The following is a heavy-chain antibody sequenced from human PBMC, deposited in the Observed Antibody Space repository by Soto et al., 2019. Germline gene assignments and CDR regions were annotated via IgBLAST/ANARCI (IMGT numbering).Heavy chain of an antibody. D-gene: IGHD3-10*01. V-gene: IGHV3-7*03. CDR2: INPDGSLR. Sequence: PGGSLRLSCAASGFTFSSFWMSWIRQAPGKGPELVANINPDGSLRRYVDSVRGRFTISRDNAKNSMSLRMNSLRAEDTAMYYCVGSGINNDWGQGTLVTVSS. CDR1: GFTFSSFW. J-gene: IGHJ4*02. CDR3: VGSGINND.